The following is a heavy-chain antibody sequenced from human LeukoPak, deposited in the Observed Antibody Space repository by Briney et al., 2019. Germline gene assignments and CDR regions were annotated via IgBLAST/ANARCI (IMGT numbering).Heavy chain of an antibody. V-gene: IGHV3-7*01. Sequence: GGSLRLSRAVCVFIHRRYWMTGVRQARARGREGVASINQYESETYYVDSVGGRFHISRDNAKNSLYLQMNSVRVEDTGIYYCVRSWLLVAATRPTDCWGGGGMVGVW. CDR1: VFIHRRYW. CDR3: VRSWLLVAATRPTDCWGGGGMVGV. J-gene: IGHJ3*01. D-gene: IGHD1-26*01. CDR2: INQYESET.